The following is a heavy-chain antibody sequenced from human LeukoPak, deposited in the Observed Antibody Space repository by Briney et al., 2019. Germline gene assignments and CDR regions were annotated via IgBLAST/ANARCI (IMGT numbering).Heavy chain of an antibody. CDR3: ARGVVVVPAATLIYYYYGMDV. Sequence: SETLSLTCTVSRGSISSDTSYWVRIPPPPGKGLEWFVSIFYGGITYYNPSIKGRVTMSVDMSKNQFSLELSSVTAADTAVYYCARGVVVVPAATLIYYYYGMDVWGQGTTVTVSS. D-gene: IGHD2-2*01. J-gene: IGHJ6*02. V-gene: IGHV4-39*07. CDR1: RGSISSDTSY. CDR2: IFYGGIT.